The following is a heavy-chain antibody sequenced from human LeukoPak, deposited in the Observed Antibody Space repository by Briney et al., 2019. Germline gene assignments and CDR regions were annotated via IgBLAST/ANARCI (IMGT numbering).Heavy chain of an antibody. V-gene: IGHV3-48*01. Sequence: GGSLRLSCAASGFTFSSYSMNWVRQAPGKGLEWVSYISSSSSTIYYADSVKGRFTISRDNAKNSLYLQMNSLRADDTAVYYCARGGGTYSGDYWGQGTLVTVSS. J-gene: IGHJ4*02. CDR1: GFTFSSYS. D-gene: IGHD2-15*01. CDR3: ARGGGTYSGDY. CDR2: ISSSSSTI.